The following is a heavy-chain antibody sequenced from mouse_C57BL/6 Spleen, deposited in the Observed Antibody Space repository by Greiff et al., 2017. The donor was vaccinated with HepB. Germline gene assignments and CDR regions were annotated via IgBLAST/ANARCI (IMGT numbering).Heavy chain of an antibody. Sequence: QVQLKESGAELVRPGTSVKVSCKASGYAFTNYLIEWVKQRPGQGLEWIGVINPGSGGTNYNEKFKGKATLTADKSSSTAYMQLSSLTAEDSAVYFCERRCETGNYWGQGTTLTVSS. V-gene: IGHV1-54*01. D-gene: IGHD4-1*01. CDR3: ERRCETGNY. CDR2: INPGSGGT. J-gene: IGHJ2*01. CDR1: GYAFTNYL.